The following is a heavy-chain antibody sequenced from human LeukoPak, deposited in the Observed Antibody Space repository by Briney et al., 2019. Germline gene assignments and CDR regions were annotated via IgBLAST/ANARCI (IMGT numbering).Heavy chain of an antibody. V-gene: IGHV6-1*01. J-gene: IGHJ5*02. CDR2: TYYRSTWYS. CDR3: ARRLTQYDCFDP. CDR1: GDIVSSNSVT. Sequence: SQTLSLTCAISGDIVSSNSVTWNWIRQSPSRGLEWLGRTYYRSTWYSDYAVSVRGRLAVNPDTSKNQVSLHLNSVPPEDTAVYYCARRLTQYDCFDPWGQGILVTVSS. D-gene: IGHD2-2*01.